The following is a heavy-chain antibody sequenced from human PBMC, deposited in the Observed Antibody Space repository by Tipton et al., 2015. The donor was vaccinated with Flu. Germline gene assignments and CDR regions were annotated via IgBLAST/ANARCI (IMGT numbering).Heavy chain of an antibody. CDR1: GFRFGDYT. CDR2: IRSKGYGGTT. D-gene: IGHD5-24*01. V-gene: IGHV3-49*04. J-gene: IGHJ3*02. CDR3: AKAGRWAFDI. Sequence: SLRLSCTASGFRFGDYTMTWVRQAPGKGLEWVGLIRSKGYGGTTEYAASVKGRFTISRDDSKSIAYLQMNSLRAEDTAVYYCAKAGRWAFDIWGQGTMVTVSS.